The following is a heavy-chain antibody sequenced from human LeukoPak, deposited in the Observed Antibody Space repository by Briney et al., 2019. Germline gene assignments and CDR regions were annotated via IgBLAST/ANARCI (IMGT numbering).Heavy chain of an antibody. J-gene: IGHJ3*02. CDR2: ISSSGGST. CDR1: GFTFSNYA. CDR3: AKDRESTYGLGAFDM. V-gene: IGHV3-23*01. Sequence: GGSRRLSCAASGFTFSNYAMIWVPQAPGKGLDWVSTISSSGGSTYYADSVKGRFTISRDNSKNTLYLQMNSLRAEDTALYYCAKDRESTYGLGAFDMWGQGTMVTVSS. D-gene: IGHD3-10*01.